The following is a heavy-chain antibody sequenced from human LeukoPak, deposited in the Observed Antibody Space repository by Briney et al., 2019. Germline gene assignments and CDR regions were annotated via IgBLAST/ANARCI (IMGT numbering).Heavy chain of an antibody. Sequence: PSETLSLTCTVSGGSISSSSYYWGWIRQPPGKGLEWIGSIYYSGSTYYNPSLKSRVTISVDTSKNQFSLKLSSVTAADTAVYYCARRRSYYDGLDYWGQGTLVTVSS. D-gene: IGHD1-26*01. J-gene: IGHJ4*02. CDR2: IYYSGST. CDR1: GGSISSSSYY. V-gene: IGHV4-39*01. CDR3: ARRRSYYDGLDY.